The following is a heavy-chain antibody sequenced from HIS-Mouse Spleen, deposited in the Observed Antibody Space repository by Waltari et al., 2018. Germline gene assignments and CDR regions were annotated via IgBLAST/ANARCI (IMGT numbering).Heavy chain of an antibody. D-gene: IGHD7-27*01. CDR1: GFASSSYW. Sequence: EVQLVESGGGLVQPGGSLGISCAASGFASSSYWMSWVRQAPGKGLEWVANIKQDGSEKYYVDSVKGRFTISRDNAKNSLYLQMNSLRAEDTAVYYCARDGGTGDFDYWGQGTLVTVSS. J-gene: IGHJ4*02. CDR3: ARDGGTGDFDY. CDR2: IKQDGSEK. V-gene: IGHV3-7*01.